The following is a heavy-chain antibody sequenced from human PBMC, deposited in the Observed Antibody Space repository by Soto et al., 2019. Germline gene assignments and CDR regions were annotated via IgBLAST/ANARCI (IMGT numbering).Heavy chain of an antibody. CDR3: ARSAIEGSGWYSWFDP. V-gene: IGHV1-69*02. CDR1: GGTFSSYT. J-gene: IGHJ5*02. Sequence: QVQLVQSGAEVKKPGSSVKVSCKASGGTFSSYTISWVRQAPGQGLEWMGRIIPILGIANYAQKFQGRVTITADKSTSTAYMELSRLRSEDTAVYYCARSAIEGSGWYSWFDPWGQGTLVTVSS. D-gene: IGHD6-19*01. CDR2: IIPILGIA.